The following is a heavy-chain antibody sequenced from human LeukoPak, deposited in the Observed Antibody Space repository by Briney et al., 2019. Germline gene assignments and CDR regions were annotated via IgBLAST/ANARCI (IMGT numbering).Heavy chain of an antibody. CDR2: IYSGGST. D-gene: IGHD4-17*01. CDR3: ARDPPRYLTTVTTPEYFDY. Sequence: GGSLRLSCAASGFTVSSNYMSWVRQAPGKGLEWVSVIYSGGSTYYADSVKGRFTISRDNSKNTLYLQMNSLRAEDTAVYYCARDPPRYLTTVTTPEYFDYWGQGTLVTVSS. J-gene: IGHJ4*02. V-gene: IGHV3-66*01. CDR1: GFTVSSNY.